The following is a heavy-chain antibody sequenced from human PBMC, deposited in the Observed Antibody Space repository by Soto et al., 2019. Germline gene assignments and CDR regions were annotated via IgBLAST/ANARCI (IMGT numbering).Heavy chain of an antibody. CDR3: AKAPPVPAARYFDY. Sequence: GGSLRLSCAASGFTFSNYAMTWVRQAPGKGLEWVSSISSSDSTHYADSVKGRFTISRDNSKNTLYLQMNSLRAEDTAVYYCAKAPPVPAARYFDYWGQGTLVTVSS. V-gene: IGHV3-23*01. D-gene: IGHD2-2*01. J-gene: IGHJ4*02. CDR2: ISSSDST. CDR1: GFTFSNYA.